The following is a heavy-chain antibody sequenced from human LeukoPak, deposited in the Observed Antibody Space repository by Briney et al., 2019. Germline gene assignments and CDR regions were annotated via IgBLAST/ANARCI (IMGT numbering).Heavy chain of an antibody. CDR3: ARDNIVVVAATKAYYFDY. CDR2: IYHSGST. J-gene: IGHJ4*02. V-gene: IGHV4-39*07. CDR1: GDSITSNNYY. D-gene: IGHD2-15*01. Sequence: PSETLSLTCTVSGDSITSNNYYWGWIRQPPGKGLEWIGSIYHSGSTYYNPSLKSRVTISVDTSKNQFSLKLSSVTAADTAVYYCARDNIVVVAATKAYYFDYWGQGTLVTVSS.